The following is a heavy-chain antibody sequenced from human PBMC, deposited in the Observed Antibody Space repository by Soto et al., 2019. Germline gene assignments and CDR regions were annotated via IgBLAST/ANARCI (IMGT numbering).Heavy chain of an antibody. V-gene: IGHV4-30-4*01. Sequence: QVQLQESGPGLVRPSQTLSLTCTVSGGSISSGDYYWSWIRQPPGKGLEWIGYIYYSGSTYYNPSPKSRVTISVDTSKNQFSLKLSSVTAADTAVYYCAREGDYDSSGYYAFDIWGQGTMVTVSS. J-gene: IGHJ3*02. CDR1: GGSISSGDYY. D-gene: IGHD3-22*01. CDR3: AREGDYDSSGYYAFDI. CDR2: IYYSGST.